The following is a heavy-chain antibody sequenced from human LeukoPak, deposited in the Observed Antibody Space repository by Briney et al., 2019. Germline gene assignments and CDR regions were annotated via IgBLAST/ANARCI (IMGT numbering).Heavy chain of an antibody. V-gene: IGHV1-46*01. CDR1: GYTFTSYY. CDR3: AREGPGVVAVAGKALDY. J-gene: IGHJ4*02. Sequence: RASVKVSCKASGYTFTSYYMHWVRQAPGQGLEWMGIINPSGGSTSYAQKFQGRVTMTRDMSTSTVYMELSSLRSEDTAVYYCAREGPGVVAVAGKALDYWGQGALVTVSS. CDR2: INPSGGST. D-gene: IGHD6-19*01.